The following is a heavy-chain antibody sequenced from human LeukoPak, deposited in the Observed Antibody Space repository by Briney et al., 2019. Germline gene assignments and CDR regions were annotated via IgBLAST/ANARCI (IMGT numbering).Heavy chain of an antibody. CDR3: ARWTKTTEYYFDY. J-gene: IGHJ4*02. CDR2: IIPIFGTG. Sequence: ASVKVSCKASGGTFSSYAISWVRQAPGQGLEWMGGIIPIFGTGNYAQKFQGRVTITADESTSTAYMELSSLRSEDTAVYYCARWTKTTEYYFDYWGQGTLVTVSS. CDR1: GGTFSSYA. V-gene: IGHV1-69*13. D-gene: IGHD4-11*01.